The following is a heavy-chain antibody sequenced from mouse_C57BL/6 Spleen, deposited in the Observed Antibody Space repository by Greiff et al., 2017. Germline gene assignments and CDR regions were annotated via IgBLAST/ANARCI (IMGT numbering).Heavy chain of an antibody. Sequence: EVKLMESGGDLVKPGGSLKLSCAASGFTFSSYGMSWVRQTPDKRLEWVATISSGGSYTYYPDSVKGRFTISRDNAKNTLYLQMSSLKSEDTAMYYCARPDYDEDYAMDYWGQGTSVTVSS. J-gene: IGHJ4*01. CDR3: ARPDYDEDYAMDY. D-gene: IGHD2-4*01. V-gene: IGHV5-6*01. CDR2: ISSGGSYT. CDR1: GFTFSSYG.